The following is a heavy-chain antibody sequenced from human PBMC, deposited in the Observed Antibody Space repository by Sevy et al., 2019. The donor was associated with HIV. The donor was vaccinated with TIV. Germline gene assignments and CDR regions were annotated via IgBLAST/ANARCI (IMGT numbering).Heavy chain of an antibody. D-gene: IGHD6-19*01. CDR1: GFTFSSYA. CDR2: ISYDGSNK. V-gene: IGHV3-30*04. Sequence: GGSLRLSCAASGFTFSSYAMHWVRQAPGKGLEWVAVISYDGSNKYYADSVKGRFTISRDNSKNTLYLQMNSLRAEDTAVYYCARDPYSSGWYPSYYGMDVWGQGTTVTVSS. CDR3: ARDPYSSGWYPSYYGMDV. J-gene: IGHJ6*02.